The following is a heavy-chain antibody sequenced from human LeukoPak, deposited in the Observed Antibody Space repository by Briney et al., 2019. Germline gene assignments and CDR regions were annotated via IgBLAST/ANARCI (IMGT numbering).Heavy chain of an antibody. CDR3: ARDFTYYYDSSGYYPGPLDY. CDR2: ISSSSSTI. D-gene: IGHD3-22*01. Sequence: PGGSLRLSCAASGFTFSSYSMNWVRQAPGKGLEWVSYISSSSSTIYYADSVKGRFTISRDNAKNSLYLQMNSLRAEDTAVYYCARDFTYYYDSSGYYPGPLDYWGQGTLVTVSS. V-gene: IGHV3-48*01. J-gene: IGHJ4*02. CDR1: GFTFSSYS.